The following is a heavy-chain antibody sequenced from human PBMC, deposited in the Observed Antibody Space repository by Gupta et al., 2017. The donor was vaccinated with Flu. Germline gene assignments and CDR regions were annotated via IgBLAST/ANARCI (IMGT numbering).Heavy chain of an antibody. V-gene: IGHV4-34*01. CDR1: GGSLTGYY. D-gene: IGHD3-3*01. CDR3: ARRNTIFGLVRDWFDP. J-gene: IGHJ5*02. Sequence: QVQLHQWGAGLLKPSETLSLTCAVDGGSLTGYYWSWIRQTPGQGLEWIGEINRSGDTNYHPSLKSRVTISVDTSKNHFSLRLNSVTAADTAVYYCARRNTIFGLVRDWFDPWGQGTLVTVSS. CDR2: INRSGDT.